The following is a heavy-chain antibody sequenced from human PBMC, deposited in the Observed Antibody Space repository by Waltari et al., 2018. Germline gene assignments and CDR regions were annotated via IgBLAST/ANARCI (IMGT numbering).Heavy chain of an antibody. CDR3: ARDAGWYFDY. J-gene: IGHJ4*02. CDR1: GYTFTSYG. Sequence: QVQLVQSGAEVKKPGASVKVSCKASGYTFTSYGISWLRQAPGQGLEWVGWISANVGHTKYTQKFQDRVAMTTDTSTDTAYMELTSLTSDDAAVYYCARDAGWYFDYWGQGTLVTVSS. CDR2: ISANVGHT. V-gene: IGHV1-18*01. D-gene: IGHD6-19*01.